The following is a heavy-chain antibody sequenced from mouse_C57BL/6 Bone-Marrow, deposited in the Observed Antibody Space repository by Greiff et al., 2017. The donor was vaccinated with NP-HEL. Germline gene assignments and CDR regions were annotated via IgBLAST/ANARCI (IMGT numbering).Heavy chain of an antibody. V-gene: IGHV1-75*01. Sequence: VKLMESGPELVKPGASVKISCKASGYTFTDYYINWVKQRPGQGLEWIGWIFPGSGSTYYNEKFKGKATLTVDKSSSTAYMLLSSLTSEDSAVYFCARSRYYGMKDFDVWGTGTTVTVSS. CDR3: ARSRYYGMKDFDV. CDR1: GYTFTDYY. J-gene: IGHJ1*03. CDR2: IFPGSGST. D-gene: IGHD1-1*01.